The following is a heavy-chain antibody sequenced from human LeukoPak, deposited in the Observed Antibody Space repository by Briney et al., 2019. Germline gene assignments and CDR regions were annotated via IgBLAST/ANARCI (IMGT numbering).Heavy chain of an antibody. D-gene: IGHD1-26*01. J-gene: IGHJ4*02. Sequence: GGSLRLSCAASGFTFDDYAMHWVRQAPGQGLEWVSLISGDGGSKYYADSAKGRFTISRDNSKNSLYLQMNSLRTEDTALYYCAKVKDRSGIFCLDYWGQGTLVTVSS. CDR1: GFTFDDYA. CDR2: ISGDGGSK. V-gene: IGHV3-43*02. CDR3: AKVKDRSGIFCLDY.